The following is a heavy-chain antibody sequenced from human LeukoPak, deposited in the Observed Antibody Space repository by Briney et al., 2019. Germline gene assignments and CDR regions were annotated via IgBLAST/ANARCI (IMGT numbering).Heavy chain of an antibody. CDR3: ARVGGEYVVSDY. Sequence: GGSLRLSCAGSGFTFRYYSMTWVRQAPGRGLEWVSSISTKSDYIHYADSVKGRFTISRDNANNSVYLQMNSLTAEDTAVYYCARVGGEYVVSDYWGQGTLVAVSS. CDR1: GFTFRYYS. J-gene: IGHJ4*02. D-gene: IGHD3-16*01. V-gene: IGHV3-21*01. CDR2: ISTKSDYI.